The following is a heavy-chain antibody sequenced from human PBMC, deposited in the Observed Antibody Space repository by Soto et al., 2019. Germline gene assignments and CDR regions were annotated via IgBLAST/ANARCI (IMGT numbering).Heavy chain of an antibody. Sequence: GGSLRISFAASGFSFSRYWVSWVRQAPGKGLEWVANIKQDGSEKYYVDSVKGRFTISRDNAKNSLYLQMNSLRAEDTAVYYCXRGLELRPRHVNDAFDIWGQGTMVTVSS. V-gene: IGHV3-7*03. J-gene: IGHJ3*02. CDR3: XRGLELRPRHVNDAFDI. CDR2: IKQDGSEK. CDR1: GFSFSRYW. D-gene: IGHD1-7*01.